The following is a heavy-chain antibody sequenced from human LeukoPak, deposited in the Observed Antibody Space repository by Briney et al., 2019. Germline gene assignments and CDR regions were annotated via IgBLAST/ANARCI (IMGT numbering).Heavy chain of an antibody. Sequence: SETLSLTCIVSGGSISSGSYYWSWIRQPAGKGLEWIGRIYTSGSTNYNPSLKSRVTISVDTSKNQFSLKLSSVTAADTAVYYCAREGSSYDFWSGYYRYYFDYWGQGTLVTVSS. V-gene: IGHV4-61*02. D-gene: IGHD3-3*01. CDR2: IYTSGST. J-gene: IGHJ4*02. CDR3: AREGSSYDFWSGYYRYYFDY. CDR1: GGSISSGSYY.